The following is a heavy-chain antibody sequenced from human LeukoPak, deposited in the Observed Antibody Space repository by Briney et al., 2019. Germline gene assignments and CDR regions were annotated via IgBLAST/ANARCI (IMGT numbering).Heavy chain of an antibody. V-gene: IGHV3-20*04. CDR3: ARVFKAVAGTNYYYYMDV. CDR1: GFTFDDYG. J-gene: IGHJ6*03. Sequence: GGSLRLSCAASGFTFDDYGMSWVRQTPGKGLEWVSGINWNGGSTGYADSVKGRFTISRDNAKNSLYLQMNSLRAEDTALYYCARVFKAVAGTNYYYYMDVWGKGTTVTVSS. D-gene: IGHD6-19*01. CDR2: INWNGGST.